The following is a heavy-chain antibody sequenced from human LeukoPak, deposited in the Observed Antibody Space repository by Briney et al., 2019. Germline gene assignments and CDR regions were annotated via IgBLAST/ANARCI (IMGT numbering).Heavy chain of an antibody. CDR1: GGSISSGGYY. J-gene: IGHJ4*02. Sequence: SKTLSLACTVSGGSISSGGYYWSWIRQHPGKGLEWIGYIYYSGSTYYNPSLKSRVTISVDTSKNQFSLKLSSVTAADTAVYYCARGNPGVLRFLVAYTLFDYWGQGTPVTVSS. CDR3: ARGNPGVLRFLVAYTLFDY. CDR2: IYYSGST. V-gene: IGHV4-31*03. D-gene: IGHD3-3*01.